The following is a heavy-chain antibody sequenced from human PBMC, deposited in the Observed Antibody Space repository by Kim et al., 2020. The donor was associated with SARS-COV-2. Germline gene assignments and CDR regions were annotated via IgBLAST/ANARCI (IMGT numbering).Heavy chain of an antibody. J-gene: IGHJ5*02. CDR2: IYYSVRT. Sequence: SETLSLTCTVSGGSISSYYWSWIRQPPGKGLEWIGYIYYSVRTNYNPSLKSRVTRSVDTSKNQLSLKLSSVTAAGKAGYYCAGRITVVGGVIPAYWSDPWGQGTLVTVSS. CDR1: GGSISSYY. V-gene: IGHV4-59*08. CDR3: AGRITVVGGVIPAYWSDP. D-gene: IGHD3-10*01.